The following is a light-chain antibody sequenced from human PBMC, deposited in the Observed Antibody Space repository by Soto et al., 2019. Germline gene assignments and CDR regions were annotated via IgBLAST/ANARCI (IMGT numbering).Light chain of an antibody. CDR2: AAS. J-gene: IGKJ4*01. V-gene: IGKV1-39*01. CDR3: QQSYTTPLT. CDR1: QSISIY. Sequence: DIQMTQSPSSLSASVGDRVTITCRASQSISIYLNWYQQKPGKAPKLLIHAASTLQSGVPSRFSGSGSGTDFTVTISRLQPEDFATYYCQQSYTTPLTFGGGTKVEIK.